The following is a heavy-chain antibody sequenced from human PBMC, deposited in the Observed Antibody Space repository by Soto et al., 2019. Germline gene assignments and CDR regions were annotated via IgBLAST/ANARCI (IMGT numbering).Heavy chain of an antibody. D-gene: IGHD3-9*01. J-gene: IGHJ6*02. V-gene: IGHV5-10-1*01. CDR2: IDPSDSYT. CDR3: ARTAHYDILTGYYIYGMDV. Sequence: PGESLKISCKGSGYSFTSYWISWVRQMPGKGLEWMGRIDPSDSYTNYSPSFQGHVTISADKSISTAYLQWSSLKASDTAMYYCARTAHYDILTGYYIYGMDVWGQGTTVTVSS. CDR1: GYSFTSYW.